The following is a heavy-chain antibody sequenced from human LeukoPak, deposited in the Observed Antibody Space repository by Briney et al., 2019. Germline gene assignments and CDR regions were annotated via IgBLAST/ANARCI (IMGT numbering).Heavy chain of an antibody. CDR2: IIPIFGTA. D-gene: IGHD3/OR15-3a*01. J-gene: IGHJ2*01. CDR3: ASSQNFWTGSSYWYFDL. V-gene: IGHV1-69*05. CDR1: GGTFSSYA. Sequence: SVKVSCKASGGTFSSYAISWVRQAPGQGLEWMGGIIPIFGTANYAQKFQGRVTITTDESTSTAYMELSSLRSEDMAVYYCASSQNFWTGSSYWYFDLWGRGTLVTVSS.